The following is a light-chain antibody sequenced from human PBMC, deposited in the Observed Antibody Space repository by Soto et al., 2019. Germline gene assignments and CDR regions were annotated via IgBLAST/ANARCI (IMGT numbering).Light chain of an antibody. Sequence: EIVLTQSPGTLSLSPGERATLSCRASQSFSSSYLAWYQQKPGQAPRLLIYGASSRAAGIPDRFSGSGSGTDFTLTINRLEPEDFAVYYCQQYVTSRRTFGPGTKVDIK. CDR2: GAS. CDR1: QSFSSSY. V-gene: IGKV3-20*01. CDR3: QQYVTSRRT. J-gene: IGKJ1*01.